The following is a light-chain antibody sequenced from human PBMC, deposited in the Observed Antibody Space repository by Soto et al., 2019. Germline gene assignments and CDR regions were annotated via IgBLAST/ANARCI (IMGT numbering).Light chain of an antibody. V-gene: IGKV1-9*01. Sequence: IPLTQSPSSLSASVGDRVTITCRASQGISSYLAWYQQKPGKAPKLLINAASTLQSGVPSRFSGSGSGTDFTLTISSLQPEDFATYYCQQLNSYPRTFGQGTKVEIK. J-gene: IGKJ1*01. CDR3: QQLNSYPRT. CDR2: AAS. CDR1: QGISSY.